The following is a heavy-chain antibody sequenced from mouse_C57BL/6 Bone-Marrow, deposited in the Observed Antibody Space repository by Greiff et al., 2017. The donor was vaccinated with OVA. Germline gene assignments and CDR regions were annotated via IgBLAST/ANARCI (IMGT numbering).Heavy chain of an antibody. V-gene: IGHV1-4*01. CDR1: GYTFTSYT. J-gene: IGHJ2*01. D-gene: IGHD1-1*02. CDR2: INPSSGYT. Sequence: QVQLQQSGAELARPGASVKMSCKASGYTFTSYTMHWVKQRPGQGLEWIGYINPSSGYTKYNQKFKDKDTLTADKSSSTAYMQLSSLTSEDSAVYYCGLWSYYFDYWGQGTTLTVSS. CDR3: GLWSYYFDY.